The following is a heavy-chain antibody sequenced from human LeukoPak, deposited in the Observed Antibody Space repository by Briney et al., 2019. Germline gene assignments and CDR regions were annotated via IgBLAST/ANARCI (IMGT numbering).Heavy chain of an antibody. J-gene: IGHJ4*02. Sequence: GGSLRLSCAASGFTFSSHGMHWVRQAPGKGLEWVAVIWYDGSFKYYADSVKGRFTISRDNSNSTVYLQMNSLRDEDTAVYYCARDAFTFAPYYFDYWGQGTLVTVSS. CDR2: IWYDGSFK. CDR3: ARDAFTFAPYYFDY. D-gene: IGHD3-10*01. CDR1: GFTFSSHG. V-gene: IGHV3-33*01.